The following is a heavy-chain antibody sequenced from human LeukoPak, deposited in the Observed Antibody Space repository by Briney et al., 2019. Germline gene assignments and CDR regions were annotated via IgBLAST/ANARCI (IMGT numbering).Heavy chain of an antibody. Sequence: VRLGGSLRLSCAASGFTFSSYEMNWVRQAPGKGLEWVSYISSSGSTIYYADSVRGRFTISRDNAKNSLYLQMNSLRAEDTAVYYCARERRPLSSGWYDDYWGQGTLVTVSS. V-gene: IGHV3-48*03. J-gene: IGHJ4*02. CDR2: ISSSGSTI. CDR1: GFTFSSYE. D-gene: IGHD6-19*01. CDR3: ARERRPLSSGWYDDY.